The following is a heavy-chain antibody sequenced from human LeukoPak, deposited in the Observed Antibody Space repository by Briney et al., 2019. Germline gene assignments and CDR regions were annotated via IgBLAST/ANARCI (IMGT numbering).Heavy chain of an antibody. Sequence: ASVKVSCKASGYNLISYGIIWVRQAPGQGLEWMGWISTYNGNTNYAQKLQGRVTMTTDTSTTTAYMELRSLRSDDTAVYYCARDVFYYDSSGYYYGAFDIWGQGTMVTVSS. CDR1: GYNLISYG. V-gene: IGHV1-18*01. D-gene: IGHD3-22*01. CDR3: ARDVFYYDSSGYYYGAFDI. J-gene: IGHJ3*02. CDR2: ISTYNGNT.